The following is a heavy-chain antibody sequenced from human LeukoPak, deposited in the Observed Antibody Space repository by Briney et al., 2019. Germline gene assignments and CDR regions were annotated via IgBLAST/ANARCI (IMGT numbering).Heavy chain of an antibody. J-gene: IGHJ4*02. CDR2: IYHSGST. CDR3: ARVGSWYSGVYFDY. Sequence: SSGTLSLTCAVSGGSISSSNWWSWVRPPPGKGLEWIGEIYHSGSTNYNPSLKSRVTISVDKSKNQFSLKLSSVTAADTAVYYCARVGSWYSGVYFDYWGQGTLATVSS. V-gene: IGHV4-4*02. D-gene: IGHD1-26*01. CDR1: GGSISSSNW.